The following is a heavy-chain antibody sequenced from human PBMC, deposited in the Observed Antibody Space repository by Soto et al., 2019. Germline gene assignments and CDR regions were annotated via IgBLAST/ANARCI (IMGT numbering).Heavy chain of an antibody. D-gene: IGHD5-12*01. V-gene: IGHV3-21*01. CDR1: GFTFSSYS. J-gene: IGHJ4*02. CDR3: ARETYGGYADFDY. CDR2: ISSSSSYI. Sequence: EVQLVESGGGLVKPGGSLRLSCAASGFTFSSYSLNWVHQAPGKGLEWVSSISSSSSYIYYPDSVKGRFTISRNNAKNSLYLQMNSLRAEDTAVYYCARETYGGYADFDYWGQGTLVTVSS.